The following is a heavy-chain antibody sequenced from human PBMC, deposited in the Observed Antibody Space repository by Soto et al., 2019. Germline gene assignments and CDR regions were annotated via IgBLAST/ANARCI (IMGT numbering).Heavy chain of an antibody. CDR3: APSDEDSDYYYYVIDV. Sequence: SQTLSLTCAGSGDTVSSNSVAWNWVRQSPTRGLEWMGRTYYRSRWYSDYAVSVRSRIDINADTSKNQVSLQLNSVTPEDTAVYYCAPSDEDSDYYYYVIDVWGQGTTVTVSS. CDR2: TYYRSRWYS. J-gene: IGHJ6*02. V-gene: IGHV6-1*01. D-gene: IGHD2-15*01. CDR1: GDTVSSNSVA.